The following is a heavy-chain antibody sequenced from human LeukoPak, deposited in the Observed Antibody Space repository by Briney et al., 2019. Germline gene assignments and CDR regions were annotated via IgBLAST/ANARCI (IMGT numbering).Heavy chain of an antibody. CDR2: IYTSGST. J-gene: IGHJ3*02. CDR3: ARGKYSSGWYSAFDI. V-gene: IGHV4-61*02. D-gene: IGHD6-19*01. Sequence: PSQTVSLTCTVSGGSISSGSYYWSWIRQPAGKGLEWIGRIYTSGSTNYNPSLKSRVTISVDTSKNQFSLKLSSVTAAYTAVYYCARGKYSSGWYSAFDIWGQGTMVTVSS. CDR1: GGSISSGSYY.